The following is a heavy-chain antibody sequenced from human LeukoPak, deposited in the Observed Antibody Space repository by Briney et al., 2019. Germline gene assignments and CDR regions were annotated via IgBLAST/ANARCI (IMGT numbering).Heavy chain of an antibody. V-gene: IGHV3-53*01. CDR1: GFTFSLYN. CDR3: AREGASSLVRGVIGY. CDR2: IYNGGTT. J-gene: IGHJ4*02. Sequence: GGSLRLSCAASGFTFSLYNMHWVRQAPGRGLEWVSVIYNGGTTHYADSVKGRFTISRDHSQNTLYLQMNSLRVEDTAVYYCAREGASSLVRGVIGYWGPGTLVTVSS. D-gene: IGHD3-10*01.